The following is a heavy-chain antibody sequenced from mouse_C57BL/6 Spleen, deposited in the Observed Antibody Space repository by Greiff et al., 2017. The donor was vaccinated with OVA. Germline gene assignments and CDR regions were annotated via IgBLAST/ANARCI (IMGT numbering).Heavy chain of an antibody. CDR1: GFNIKDDY. CDR3: TTRGGDYAEGYFAV. Sequence: EVQLQQSGAELVRPGASVKLSCTASGFNIKDDYMHWVKQRPEQGLEWIGWIDPENGDTEYASKFQGKATITADTSSNTAYLQLSSLTSEDTAVXYCTTRGGDYAEGYFAVWGTATTVPVSS. J-gene: IGHJ1*03. CDR2: IDPENGDT. V-gene: IGHV14-4*01. D-gene: IGHD2-4*01.